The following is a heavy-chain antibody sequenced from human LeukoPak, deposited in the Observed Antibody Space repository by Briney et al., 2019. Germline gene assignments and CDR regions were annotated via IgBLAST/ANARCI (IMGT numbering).Heavy chain of an antibody. CDR1: GFTFSSYE. Sequence: PGGSLRLSCAASGFTFSSYEMNWVRQAPGKGLEWVSYISSSGNTIYYADSVKGRFTISRDNAKNSLYLQMNSLRAEDTAVYYCAGGGGYYGSGSLHYYYYGMDVWGQGTTVTVSS. D-gene: IGHD3-10*01. CDR2: ISSSGNTI. J-gene: IGHJ6*02. CDR3: AGGGGYYGSGSLHYYYYGMDV. V-gene: IGHV3-48*03.